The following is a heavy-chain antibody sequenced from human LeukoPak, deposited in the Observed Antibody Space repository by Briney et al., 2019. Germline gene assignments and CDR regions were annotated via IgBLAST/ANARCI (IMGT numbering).Heavy chain of an antibody. CDR3: ARGLSGTHGYFDY. D-gene: IGHD3-10*01. V-gene: IGHV4-59*02. J-gene: IGHJ4*02. CDR1: GGSVTPHY. Sequence: PSETLSLTCTVSGGSVTPHYWTWIRQPPGKGLELIGYIYYSGSTNYNPSLKSRVTISVDTSKNQFSLKLSSVTAADTAVYYCARGLSGTHGYFDYWGQGTLVTVSS. CDR2: IYYSGST.